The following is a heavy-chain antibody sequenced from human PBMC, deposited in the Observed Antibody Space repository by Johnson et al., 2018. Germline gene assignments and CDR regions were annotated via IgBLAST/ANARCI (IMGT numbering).Heavy chain of an antibody. CDR1: GFTFSSYG. Sequence: VQLVQSGGGVVQPGRSLRLSCAASGFTFSSYGMHWVRQAPGKGLEWVAVISYDGSNKYYADSVKGRFTISRDNSKNTLYLQMNSLRAEDTAVYYCAKDWGYCSGGSCYAAFDIWGQGTMVTVSS. CDR3: AKDWGYCSGGSCYAAFDI. J-gene: IGHJ3*02. D-gene: IGHD2-15*01. V-gene: IGHV3-30*18. CDR2: ISYDGSNK.